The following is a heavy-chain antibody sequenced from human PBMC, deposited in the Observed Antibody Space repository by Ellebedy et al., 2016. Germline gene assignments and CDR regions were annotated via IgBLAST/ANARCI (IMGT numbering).Heavy chain of an antibody. D-gene: IGHD2-21*01. CDR2: IKPGGSEK. Sequence: GGSLRLXXAASGFTFSRYKMTWVRQAPGKGLEWVANIKPGGSEKYYVDSVEGRFTISRDDAKSALYLQMTSLRADDTGFYYCARGGIDFDYWGQGALVTVS. V-gene: IGHV3-7*01. CDR1: GFTFSRYK. J-gene: IGHJ4*02. CDR3: ARGGIDFDY.